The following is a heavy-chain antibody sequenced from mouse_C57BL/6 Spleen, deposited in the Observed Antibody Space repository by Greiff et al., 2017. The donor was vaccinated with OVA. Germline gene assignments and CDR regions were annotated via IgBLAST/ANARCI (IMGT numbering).Heavy chain of an antibody. D-gene: IGHD1-1*01. CDR2: IDPEDGET. CDR3: AGGHYYGSSYAGFAY. Sequence: EVKLVESGAELVKPGASVKLSCTASGFNIKDYYMRWVKQRTEQGLEWIGRIDPEDGETKYAPKFQGKATITADTSSNTAYLQLSSLTSEDTAVYYCAGGHYYGSSYAGFAYWGQGTLVTVSA. CDR1: GFNIKDYY. V-gene: IGHV14-2*01. J-gene: IGHJ3*01.